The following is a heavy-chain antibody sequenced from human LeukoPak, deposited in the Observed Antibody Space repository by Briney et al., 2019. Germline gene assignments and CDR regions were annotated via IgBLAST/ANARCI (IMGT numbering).Heavy chain of an antibody. V-gene: IGHV3-15*07. CDR2: IASKTDGGAT. CDR1: GLTVTNAW. D-gene: IGHD5-18*01. Sequence: GGSLRLSCSASGLTVTNAWMNWVRQAPGEGLDWVGRIASKTDGGATDYAAPVKGRFTISRDDSKNTLNLQMNSLKTEDTAVYYCAKRIQLWLYFDYWGQGILVTVSS. CDR3: AKRIQLWLYFDY. J-gene: IGHJ4*02.